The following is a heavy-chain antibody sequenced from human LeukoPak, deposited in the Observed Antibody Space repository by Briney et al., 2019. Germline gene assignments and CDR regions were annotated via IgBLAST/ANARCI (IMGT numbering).Heavy chain of an antibody. CDR3: ARAPVTSCRGAFCYPFDY. J-gene: IGHJ4*02. Sequence: GASVKVSCKTSGYTFTGYYMHWVRQAPGQGLEWMGWINPNSGGTNYAQKFQGRVTMTRDTSISTAYMELSRLRSDDAAVYYCARAPVTSCRGAFCYPFDYWGPGILVTVSS. CDR2: INPNSGGT. V-gene: IGHV1-2*02. D-gene: IGHD2-15*01. CDR1: GYTFTGYY.